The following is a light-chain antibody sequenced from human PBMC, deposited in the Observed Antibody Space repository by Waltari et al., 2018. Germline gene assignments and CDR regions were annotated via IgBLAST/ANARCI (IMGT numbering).Light chain of an antibody. CDR3: QQYSDWPPGT. CDR1: QSFSNT. V-gene: IGKV3-15*01. J-gene: IGKJ3*01. CDR2: ATS. Sequence: EIVMTQSPATLSVSPGERATLSCRASQSFSNTLAWYQQKPGQAPRLLVYATSARATGVPARFSGSGSGTEFTLTINSLQSEDFAVYYCQQYSDWPPGTFGPGTKVDIK.